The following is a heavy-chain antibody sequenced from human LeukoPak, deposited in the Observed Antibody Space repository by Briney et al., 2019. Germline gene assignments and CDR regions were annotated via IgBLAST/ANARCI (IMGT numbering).Heavy chain of an antibody. CDR2: IYYCGST. CDR1: GGSISSYY. V-gene: IGHV4-59*01. Sequence: SETLSLTCSISGGSISSYYWSWIRQPAGKGLAGIGYIYYCGSTNYIPSLMSRVTISVDTSKNQFSLRLTSVTAADTAVYYCARGGSYYDFWSGYYDYYYYMDVWGKGTTVTVSS. CDR3: ARGGSYYDFWSGYYDYYYYMDV. J-gene: IGHJ6*03. D-gene: IGHD3-3*01.